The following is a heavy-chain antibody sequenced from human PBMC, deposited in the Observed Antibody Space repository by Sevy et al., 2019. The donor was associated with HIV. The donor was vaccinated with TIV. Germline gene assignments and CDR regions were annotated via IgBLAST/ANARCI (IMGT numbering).Heavy chain of an antibody. D-gene: IGHD3-22*01. Sequence: ASVKVSCKASGGTFSSYAISWVRQAPGQGLEWMGGIIPIFGTANYAQKFQGRVTITADESTSTAYMELSSLRSEDTAVYYCARNGYDSSYYYGMDVWGQGNTVTVSS. V-gene: IGHV1-69*13. J-gene: IGHJ6*02. CDR2: IIPIFGTA. CDR1: GGTFSSYA. CDR3: ARNGYDSSYYYGMDV.